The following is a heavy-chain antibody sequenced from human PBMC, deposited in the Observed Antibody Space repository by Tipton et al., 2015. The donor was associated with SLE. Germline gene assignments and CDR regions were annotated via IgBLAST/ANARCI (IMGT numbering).Heavy chain of an antibody. J-gene: IGHJ4*02. CDR2: IYYSGST. CDR3: AREPRSGYHDY. V-gene: IGHV4-39*07. D-gene: IGHD3-3*01. Sequence: TLSLTCTVSGGSISGYYWGWIRQPPGKGLEWIGSIYYSGSTYYNPSLKSRVTISVDTSKNQFSLKLGSVTAADTAVYYCAREPRSGYHDYWGQGTLVIVSS. CDR1: GGSISGYY.